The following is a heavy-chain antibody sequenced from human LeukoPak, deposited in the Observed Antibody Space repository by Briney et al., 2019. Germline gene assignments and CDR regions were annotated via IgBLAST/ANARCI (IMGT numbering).Heavy chain of an antibody. J-gene: IGHJ4*02. Sequence: SGTLSLTCAASGGSISTSDWWTWVRQPPGKGLEWIGEILHSGSTNYNPSLKSRVTISLDKSKSQFSLKLTSVTAADTAVYYCARNGGNSDFDYWGQGILVTVSS. D-gene: IGHD4-23*01. V-gene: IGHV4-4*02. CDR3: ARNGGNSDFDY. CDR1: GGSISTSDW. CDR2: ILHSGST.